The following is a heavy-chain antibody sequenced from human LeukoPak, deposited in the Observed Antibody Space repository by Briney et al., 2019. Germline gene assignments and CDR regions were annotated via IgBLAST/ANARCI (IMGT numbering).Heavy chain of an antibody. CDR2: IYYSGST. J-gene: IGHJ4*02. CDR3: ARTVFRDGLDY. CDR1: GGSISSYY. Sequence: SETLSLTCTVSGGSISSYYWSWIRQPPGKGLEWIGYIYYSGSTNYNPSLKSRATISVDTSKNQFSLKLSSVTAADTAVYYCARTVFRDGLDYWGQGTLVTVSS. D-gene: IGHD5-24*01. V-gene: IGHV4-59*12.